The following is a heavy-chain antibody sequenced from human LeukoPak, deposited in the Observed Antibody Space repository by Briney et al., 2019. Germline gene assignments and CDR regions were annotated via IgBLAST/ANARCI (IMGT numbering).Heavy chain of an antibody. Sequence: ASVKLSCKASGYTFTSYYMHWVRQAPGQGLEWMGIINPSGGSTSYAQKFQGRVTITRNTSISTAYMELSSLSSEDTAVYYCARARKGYGDYKDYYYYMDVWGKGTTVTVSS. CDR3: ARARKGYGDYKDYYYYMDV. D-gene: IGHD3-9*01. V-gene: IGHV1-46*01. CDR2: INPSGGST. CDR1: GYTFTSYY. J-gene: IGHJ6*03.